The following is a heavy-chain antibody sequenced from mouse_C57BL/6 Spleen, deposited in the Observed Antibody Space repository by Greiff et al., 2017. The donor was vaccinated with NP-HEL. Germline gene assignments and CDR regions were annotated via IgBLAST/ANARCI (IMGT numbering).Heavy chain of an antibody. CDR3: ASSHYGSSYGGYFDV. Sequence: VMLVESGPELVKPGASVKLSCKASGYTFTSYDINWVKQRPGQGLEWIGWIYPRDGSTKYNEKFKGKATLTVDTSSSTAYMELHSLTSEDSAVYFCASSHYGSSYGGYFDVWGTGTTVTVSS. D-gene: IGHD1-1*01. CDR2: IYPRDGST. J-gene: IGHJ1*03. V-gene: IGHV1-85*01. CDR1: GYTFTSYD.